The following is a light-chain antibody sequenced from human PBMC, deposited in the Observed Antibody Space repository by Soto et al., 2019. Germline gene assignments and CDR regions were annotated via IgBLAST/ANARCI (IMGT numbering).Light chain of an antibody. CDR3: KSYAGSNTYV. Sequence: QSVLTQPPSASWSPGQSVTISCTGTKNDIGVYDFVSWYQHHPGKAPRLIIYEVVQRPSGVPARLSGTKSGNTASLTVSGLQAADEADYFCKSYAGSNTYVFGSGTKVTVL. V-gene: IGLV2-8*01. J-gene: IGLJ1*01. CDR1: KNDIGVYDF. CDR2: EVV.